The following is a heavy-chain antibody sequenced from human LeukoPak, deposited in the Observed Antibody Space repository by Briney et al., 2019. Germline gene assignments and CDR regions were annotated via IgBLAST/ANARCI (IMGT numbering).Heavy chain of an antibody. CDR3: ARDGFCSSSSCYPLNWFDP. V-gene: IGHV3-33*01. J-gene: IGHJ5*02. D-gene: IGHD2-2*03. CDR2: IWHDGSNK. Sequence: GRSLRLSRAASGFTFSNYGMHWVRQAPGKGLEWVAVIWHDGSNKYYADSVKGRFTISRDNAKNKLYLQMNSLRAEDTAVYYCARDGFCSSSSCYPLNWFDPWGQGTLVTVSS. CDR1: GFTFSNYG.